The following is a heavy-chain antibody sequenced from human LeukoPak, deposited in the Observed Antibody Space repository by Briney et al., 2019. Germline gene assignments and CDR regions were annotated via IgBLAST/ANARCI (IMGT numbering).Heavy chain of an antibody. CDR1: GFTFSSYA. V-gene: IGHV3-30-3*01. Sequence: PGRSLRLSCAASGFTFSSYAMHWVRQAPGKGLEWVAVISYDGSNKYYADSVKGRFTISRDSSKNTLYLQMNSLRAEDTAVYYCAREGYSYGYETLNYFDYWGQGTLVTVSS. D-gene: IGHD5-18*01. CDR3: AREGYSYGYETLNYFDY. CDR2: ISYDGSNK. J-gene: IGHJ4*02.